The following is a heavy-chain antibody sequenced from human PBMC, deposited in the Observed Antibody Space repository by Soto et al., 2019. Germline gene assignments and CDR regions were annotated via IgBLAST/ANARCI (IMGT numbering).Heavy chain of an antibody. Sequence: SLRLSCAASGFTFSDYYMSWIRQAPGKGLEWVSYISSSGSTIYYADSVKGRFTISRDNAKNSLYLQMNSLRAEDTAVYYCARAIYDSSGYQELFDYWGQGTLVTVSS. CDR2: ISSSGSTI. V-gene: IGHV3-11*01. CDR3: ARAIYDSSGYQELFDY. J-gene: IGHJ4*02. D-gene: IGHD3-22*01. CDR1: GFTFSDYY.